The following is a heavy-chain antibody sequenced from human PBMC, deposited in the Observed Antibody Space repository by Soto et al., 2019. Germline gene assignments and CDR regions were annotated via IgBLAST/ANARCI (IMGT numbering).Heavy chain of an antibody. CDR1: GGSFSGYY. CDR3: ARDKITGLFDL. J-gene: IGHJ4*02. CDR2: INHSGST. Sequence: SETLSLTCAVYGGSFSGYYWTWIRQPPGTGLEWIGEINHSGSTNYNPSLKSRVTISVDTSKNQFSLKLTSVTAADTAVYYCARDKITGLFDLWGQGTLVTVSS. D-gene: IGHD2-8*02. V-gene: IGHV4-34*01.